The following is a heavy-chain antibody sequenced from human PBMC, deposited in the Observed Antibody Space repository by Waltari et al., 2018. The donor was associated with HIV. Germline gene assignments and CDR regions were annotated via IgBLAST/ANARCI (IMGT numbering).Heavy chain of an antibody. D-gene: IGHD2-2*01. V-gene: IGHV3-30*18. CDR3: AKAGPYGPGSKDFYYFYGMDV. CDR1: IFTFSNYG. J-gene: IGHJ6*02. Sequence: QAQLVESGGAVVQPGRSLRLSCAASIFTFSNYGMHWVRQAPGKGLEWVAIISFDGGNKRYADSVKGRFTISRDNSKNTLFLQMNSLRAEDTAVYYCAKAGPYGPGSKDFYYFYGMDVWGQGTTVTVSS. CDR2: ISFDGGNK.